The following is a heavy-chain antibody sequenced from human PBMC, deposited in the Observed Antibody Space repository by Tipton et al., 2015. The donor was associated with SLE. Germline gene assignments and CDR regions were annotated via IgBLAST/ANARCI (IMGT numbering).Heavy chain of an antibody. Sequence: GSLRLSCAASGFTFSSYWMHWVRQAPGKGLVWVSRINSDGSSTSYADSVKGRFTISRDNAKNTLYLQMNSLRAEDTTLYYCAKEMTTVTTGGNFDPWGQGTLVTVSS. J-gene: IGHJ5*02. V-gene: IGHV3-74*01. D-gene: IGHD4-17*01. CDR2: INSDGSST. CDR1: GFTFSSYW. CDR3: AKEMTTVTTGGNFDP.